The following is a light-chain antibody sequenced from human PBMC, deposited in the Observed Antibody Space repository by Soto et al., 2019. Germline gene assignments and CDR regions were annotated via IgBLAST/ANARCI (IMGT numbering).Light chain of an antibody. CDR3: QQSYDPPFT. CDR2: EAS. J-gene: IGKJ3*01. Sequence: DIQMTQSPSSLSASVGVRVTITCRASQSISTYLNWYQQRPGRAPKLLIYEASSLQSGVPSRFSGSGSGTDFTLTISSLQPEDFATYYCQQSYDPPFTFGPGTKVDIK. V-gene: IGKV1-39*01. CDR1: QSISTY.